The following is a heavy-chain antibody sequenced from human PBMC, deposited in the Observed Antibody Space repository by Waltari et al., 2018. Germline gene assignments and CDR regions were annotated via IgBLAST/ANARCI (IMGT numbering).Heavy chain of an antibody. CDR3: CITMVRGDGKYAFDI. V-gene: IGHV1-69*01. D-gene: IGHD3-10*01. Sequence: QVQLVQSGAEVKKPGSSVKVSCKASGGTFSSYAISWVRQAPGQGLEWMGGIIPNFGTANYAQKFQGRVTITAEESTSTAYMELSSLRSEDTAVYYSCITMVRGDGKYAFDIWGQGTMVTVSS. CDR2: IIPNFGTA. CDR1: GGTFSSYA. J-gene: IGHJ3*02.